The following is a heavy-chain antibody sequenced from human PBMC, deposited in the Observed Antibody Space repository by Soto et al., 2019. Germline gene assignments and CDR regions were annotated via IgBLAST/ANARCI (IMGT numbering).Heavy chain of an antibody. CDR2: ISYDGSNK. Sequence: LRLSCAASGFTFSSYGMHWVRQAPGKGLEWVAVISYDGSNKYYADSVKGRFTISRDNSKNTLYLQMNSLRAEDTAVYYCATGYEKGSGAFDIWGQGTMVTVS. J-gene: IGHJ3*02. CDR3: ATGYEKGSGAFDI. D-gene: IGHD2-2*01. V-gene: IGHV3-30*03. CDR1: GFTFSSYG.